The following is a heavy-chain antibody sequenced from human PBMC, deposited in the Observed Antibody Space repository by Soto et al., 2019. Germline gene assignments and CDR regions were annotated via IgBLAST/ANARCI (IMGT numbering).Heavy chain of an antibody. CDR2: IKGDASAI. Sequence: GGSLRLSCAASGFTFSSYCMGWVRQAPGKGPEWVANIKGDASAIAYVDAVKGRFIISRDNAENSLFLQMNSLRVDDTAVYYCARWEYYSSTWTLRDWGQGTLVTVSS. CDR3: ARWEYYSSTWTLRD. J-gene: IGHJ1*01. V-gene: IGHV3-7*01. D-gene: IGHD6-13*01. CDR1: GFTFSSYC.